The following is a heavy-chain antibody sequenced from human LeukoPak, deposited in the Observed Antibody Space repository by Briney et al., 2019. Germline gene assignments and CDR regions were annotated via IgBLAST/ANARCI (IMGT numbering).Heavy chain of an antibody. CDR1: GFTFSSYS. J-gene: IGHJ4*02. D-gene: IGHD6-19*01. CDR2: ISRSKNI. CDR3: ARVRFGGWNFDY. V-gene: IGHV3-21*01. Sequence: PGGSLRLSCAASGFTFSSYSMNWVRQAPVKELEWVSSISRSKNIYYADSVKGRFTISRDNAKSSLNLQMNSLRAEDTAVYYCARVRFGGWNFDYWGQGTLVTVSS.